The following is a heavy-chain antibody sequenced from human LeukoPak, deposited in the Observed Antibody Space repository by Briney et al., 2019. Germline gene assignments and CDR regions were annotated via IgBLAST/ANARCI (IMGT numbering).Heavy chain of an antibody. V-gene: IGHV3-11*01. J-gene: IGHJ6*02. D-gene: IGHD3-9*01. CDR3: ARGIERYFDLYYYGMDV. Sequence: GGSLRLSCAASGFTFSDYYMSWIRQAPGKGLEWVSYISSSGSTIYYADSVKGRFTISRDNAKNSLYLQMNSLRAEDTAVYYCARGIERYFDLYYYGMDVWGQGTTVTVSS. CDR2: ISSSGSTI. CDR1: GFTFSDYY.